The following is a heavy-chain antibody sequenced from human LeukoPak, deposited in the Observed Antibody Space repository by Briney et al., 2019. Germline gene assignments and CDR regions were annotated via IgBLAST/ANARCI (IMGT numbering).Heavy chain of an antibody. CDR1: GGSISSYY. V-gene: IGHV4-59*12. D-gene: IGHD3-16*02. CDR3: ARATLPLTYYDYVWGSYRDSYYFDY. J-gene: IGHJ4*02. Sequence: SETLSLTCTVSGGSISSYYWSWIRQPPGKGLEWIGYIYYSGSTNYNPSLKSRVTISVDTSKNQFSLKLSSVTAADTAVYYCARATLPLTYYDYVWGSYRDSYYFDYWGQGTLVTVSS. CDR2: IYYSGST.